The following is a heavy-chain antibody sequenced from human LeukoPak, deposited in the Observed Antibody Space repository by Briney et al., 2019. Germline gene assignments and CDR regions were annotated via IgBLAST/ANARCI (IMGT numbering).Heavy chain of an antibody. CDR2: FDPEDGET. J-gene: IGHJ5*02. Sequence: ASVKVSCKVSGYTLTELSMHWVRQAPGKGLEWMGGFDPEDGETICAQKFQGRVTMTEDTSTDTAYMELSSLRSEDTAVYYCATLYCSSTSCYTNPRYNWFDPWGQGTLVTVSS. V-gene: IGHV1-24*01. CDR1: GYTLTELS. D-gene: IGHD2-2*02. CDR3: ATLYCSSTSCYTNPRYNWFDP.